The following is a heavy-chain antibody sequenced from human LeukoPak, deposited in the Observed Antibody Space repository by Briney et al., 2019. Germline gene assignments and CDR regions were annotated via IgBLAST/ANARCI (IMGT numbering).Heavy chain of an antibody. V-gene: IGHV4-59*01. D-gene: IGHD3-22*01. CDR2: IYYSGST. CDR3: ARDLVDSSGYYYYYYGMDV. J-gene: IGHJ6*02. Sequence: SETLSLTCTVSGGSISSYYWSWIRQPPGKGLEWIGYIYYSGSTNYNPSLKSRVTISVDTSKNQFSLKLSSVTAADTAVYYCARDLVDSSGYYYYYYGMDVWGQGTTVTVSS. CDR1: GGSISSYY.